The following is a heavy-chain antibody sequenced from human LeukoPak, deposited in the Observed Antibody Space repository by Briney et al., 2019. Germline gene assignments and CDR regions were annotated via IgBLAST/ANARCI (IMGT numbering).Heavy chain of an antibody. Sequence: PGGSLRLFCAASGFTFSSYAMSWVRQAPGKGLQWVSGISGSGGSTYYADSVKGRFTISRDNSMNTLFLQMNSLRAEDTAVYYCAKAEKKGSSRPFNYWGQGSLLTVSS. CDR1: GFTFSSYA. CDR2: ISGSGGST. V-gene: IGHV3-23*01. D-gene: IGHD6-19*01. J-gene: IGHJ4*02. CDR3: AKAEKKGSSRPFNY.